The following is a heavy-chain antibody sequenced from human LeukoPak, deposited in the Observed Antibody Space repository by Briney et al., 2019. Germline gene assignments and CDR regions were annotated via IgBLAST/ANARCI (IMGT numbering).Heavy chain of an antibody. D-gene: IGHD3-22*01. CDR3: ARVYYYDSSGYLYYYYYYMDV. J-gene: IGHJ6*03. CDR2: ISSSSSTI. V-gene: IGHV3-48*01. CDR1: GFTFSSYE. Sequence: GGSLRLSCAASGFTFSSYEMNWVRQAPGKGLEWVSYISSSSSTIYYADSVKGRFTISRDNAKNSLYLQMNSLRAEDTAVYYCARVYYYDSSGYLYYYYYYMDVWGKGTTVTVSS.